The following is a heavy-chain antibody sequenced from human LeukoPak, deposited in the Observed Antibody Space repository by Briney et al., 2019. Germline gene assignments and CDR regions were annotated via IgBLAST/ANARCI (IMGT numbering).Heavy chain of an antibody. V-gene: IGHV3-23*01. CDR1: GFTFSSYG. J-gene: IGHJ6*03. CDR3: AREVRGYSYGYGGDYYYMDV. D-gene: IGHD5-18*01. CDR2: ISGSGGST. Sequence: PGGSLRLSCAASGFTFSSYGMSWVRQAPGKGLEWVSAISGSGGSTYYADSVKGRFTISRDNAKNSLYLQMNSLRAEDTAVYYCAREVRGYSYGYGGDYYYMDVWGKGTTVTISS.